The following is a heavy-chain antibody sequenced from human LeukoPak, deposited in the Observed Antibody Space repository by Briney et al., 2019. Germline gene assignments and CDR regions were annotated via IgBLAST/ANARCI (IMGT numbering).Heavy chain of an antibody. J-gene: IGHJ6*03. CDR2: ISGNGRST. CDR3: AKGYCSTPGCNYDFYYMDV. Sequence: QPGGSLRLSCAASGFTFSNYAMSWVRQAPVKGPEWVSSISGNGRSTHYADSVKGRFTISRDNSKNMLSLEMDSLRAEDTAVYYCAKGYCSTPGCNYDFYYMDVWGKGTTVTVSS. CDR1: GFTFSNYA. V-gene: IGHV3-23*01. D-gene: IGHD2-2*01.